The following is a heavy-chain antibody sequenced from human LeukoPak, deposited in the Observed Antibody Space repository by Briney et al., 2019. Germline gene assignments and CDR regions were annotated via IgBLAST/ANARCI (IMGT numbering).Heavy chain of an antibody. D-gene: IGHD3-22*01. V-gene: IGHV3-74*01. CDR3: AVQHYLLLLDDAFDI. J-gene: IGHJ3*02. Sequence: PGGSLRLSCAASGFTFSSYWMHWVRQAPGKGLVWVSRINSDESSTSYADSVKGRFTIFRDNAKNTLYLQMNSLRAEDTAVYYCAVQHYLLLLDDAFDIWGQGTMVTVSS. CDR2: INSDESST. CDR1: GFTFSSYW.